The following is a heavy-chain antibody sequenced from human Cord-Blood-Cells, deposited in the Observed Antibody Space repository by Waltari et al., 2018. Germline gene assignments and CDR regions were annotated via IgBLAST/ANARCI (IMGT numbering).Heavy chain of an antibody. CDR1: GGTFSSYA. J-gene: IGHJ4*02. D-gene: IGHD7-27*01. Sequence: QVQLVQSGAEVKKPGSSGTVSCKASGGTFSSYARSWVQQAPGQWLEWMGGIIPIFGTANYAQKFQGRVTITADESTSTADMELSSLRSEDTAVYYCARSRSVNWVFDYWGQGTLVTVSS. V-gene: IGHV1-69*01. CDR3: ARSRSVNWVFDY. CDR2: IIPIFGTA.